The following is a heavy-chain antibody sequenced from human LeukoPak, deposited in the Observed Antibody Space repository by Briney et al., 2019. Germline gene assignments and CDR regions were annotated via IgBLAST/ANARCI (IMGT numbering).Heavy chain of an antibody. CDR3: ARLRLRRYYFDGMDV. CDR1: GESFSGYY. Sequence: SETLSLTCAVYGESFSGYYWSWIRQPPGKGLEWIGQINHSGTTNYNPSLKSLVTISVDTSKNQVSLRLTSVTAADMAVYYCARLRLRRYYFDGMDVWGQGTTVTVSS. V-gene: IGHV4-34*01. J-gene: IGHJ6*02. D-gene: IGHD3-16*01. CDR2: INHSGTT.